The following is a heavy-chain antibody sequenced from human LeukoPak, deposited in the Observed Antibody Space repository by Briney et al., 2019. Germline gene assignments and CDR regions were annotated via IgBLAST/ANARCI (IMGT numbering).Heavy chain of an antibody. V-gene: IGHV1-2*05. CDR2: INPNSGGT. CDR1: GYTFTGYY. Sequence: GASVKVSCKASGYTFTGYYMHWVRQATGQGLEWMGRINPNSGGTNYTQKFQGRVTMTRDTSISTAYLELSRLRSDDTDVYYCASEHLLRYFDWLSRGWFDPWGQGTLVTVSS. J-gene: IGHJ5*02. CDR3: ASEHLLRYFDWLSRGWFDP. D-gene: IGHD3-9*01.